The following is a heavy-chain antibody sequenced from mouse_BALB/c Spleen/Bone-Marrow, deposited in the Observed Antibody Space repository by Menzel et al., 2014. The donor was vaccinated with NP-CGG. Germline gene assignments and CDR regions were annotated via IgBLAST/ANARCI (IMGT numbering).Heavy chain of an antibody. CDR2: ISSGGDNT. CDR1: GFAFXSYD. Sequence: EVKLVESGGGLVKPGGSLKLSCAASGFAFXSYDMSWVRQTPEKRLEWVAFISSGGDNTYYPDTVKGRFTISRDNAKNTLYLQMSSLKSEDTAKYYCARHTLYYYPSDYWGQGTTLTVSS. CDR3: ARHTLYYYPSDY. D-gene: IGHD1-1*01. J-gene: IGHJ2*01. V-gene: IGHV5-12-1*01.